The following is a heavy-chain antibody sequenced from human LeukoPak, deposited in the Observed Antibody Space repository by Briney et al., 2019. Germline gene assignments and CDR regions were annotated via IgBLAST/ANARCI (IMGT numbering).Heavy chain of an antibody. CDR1: GYSISSGYY. Sequence: SETLSLTCTVSGYSISSGYYWGWIRQPPGKGLEWIGSIYHSGSTYYNPSLKSRVTISVDTSKNQFSLKLSSVTAADTAVYYCARDRGIYNWNDGDYYYYMDVWGKGTTVTVSS. V-gene: IGHV4-38-2*02. J-gene: IGHJ6*03. D-gene: IGHD1-1*01. CDR2: IYHSGST. CDR3: ARDRGIYNWNDGDYYYYMDV.